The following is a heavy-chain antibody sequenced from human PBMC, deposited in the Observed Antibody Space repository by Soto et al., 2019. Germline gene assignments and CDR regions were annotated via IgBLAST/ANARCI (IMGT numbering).Heavy chain of an antibody. D-gene: IGHD3-10*01. J-gene: IGHJ4*02. V-gene: IGHV4-31*03. CDR2: IYYSGST. CDR3: ARGPGTMAKIDY. CDR1: GGSIGGGGGY. Sequence: SETLCLTCSVSGGSIGGGGGYWSWIRQHPGKGLEWIGYIYYSGSTYYNPSLKSRVTISVDTSKNQFSLKLSSVTAADTAVYYCARGPGTMAKIDYWGQGTLVTVSS.